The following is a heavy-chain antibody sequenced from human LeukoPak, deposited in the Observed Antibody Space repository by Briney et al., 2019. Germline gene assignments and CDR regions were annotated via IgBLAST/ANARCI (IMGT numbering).Heavy chain of an antibody. CDR1: GGPISSYY. CDR3: ARGGYSYGSLYYYYGMDV. Sequence: SETLSLTCTVSGGPISSYYWSWIRQPPGKGLEWIGYIYYSGSTNYNPSLKSRVTISVDTSKNQFSLKLSSVTAADTAVYYCARGGYSYGSLYYYYGMDVWGQGTTVTVSS. V-gene: IGHV4-59*01. J-gene: IGHJ6*02. CDR2: IYYSGST. D-gene: IGHD5-18*01.